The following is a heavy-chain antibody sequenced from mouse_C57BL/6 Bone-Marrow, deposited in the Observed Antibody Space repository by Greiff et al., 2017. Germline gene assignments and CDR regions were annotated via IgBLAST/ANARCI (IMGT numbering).Heavy chain of an antibody. J-gene: IGHJ2*01. V-gene: IGHV1-81*01. Sequence: QVQLQQSGAELARPGASVKLSCKASGYTFTSYGISWVKQRTGQGLEWIGEIYPRSGNTYYNEKFKGKATLTADKSSSTAYMELRSLTSEDSAVYFCARGQLRPYYFDSWGQGNTRTGSS. D-gene: IGHD3-2*02. CDR2: IYPRSGNT. CDR3: ARGQLRPYYFDS. CDR1: GYTFTSYG.